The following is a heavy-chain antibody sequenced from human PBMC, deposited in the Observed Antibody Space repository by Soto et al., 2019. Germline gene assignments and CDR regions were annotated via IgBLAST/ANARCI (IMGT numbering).Heavy chain of an antibody. Sequence: QVQLVQSGAEVTKPGASVKVSCKASGYTFTNYGISWVRQAPGQGLEWMGWNSAYNGNTNYAKKLQGRVTMTTETSTSTPHMELRSLRSVDTAVYYCASRQWLVGGYYYGMEVWGQETTVTVSS. D-gene: IGHD6-19*01. CDR1: GYTFTNYG. V-gene: IGHV1-18*01. CDR2: NSAYNGNT. J-gene: IGHJ6*02. CDR3: ASRQWLVGGYYYGMEV.